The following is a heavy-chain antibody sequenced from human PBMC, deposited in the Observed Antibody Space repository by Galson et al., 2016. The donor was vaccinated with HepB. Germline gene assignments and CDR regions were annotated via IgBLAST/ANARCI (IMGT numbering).Heavy chain of an antibody. D-gene: IGHD2-15*01. CDR1: GASFSGYY. J-gene: IGHJ3*02. Sequence: ETLSLTCAAYGASFSGYYWSWIRQPPGKGLEWIGEINYSGSTNYNPSLKSRVTISVDTSKNQFSLKLSSVTAADTAVYYCARGRLRWGIIAAATPKVHAFDIWDQGTMVTVSS. V-gene: IGHV4-34*01. CDR3: ARGRLRWGIIAAATPKVHAFDI. CDR2: INYSGST.